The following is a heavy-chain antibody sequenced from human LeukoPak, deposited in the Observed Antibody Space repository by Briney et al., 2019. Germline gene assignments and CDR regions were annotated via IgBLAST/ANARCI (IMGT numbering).Heavy chain of an antibody. V-gene: IGHV1-2*06. Sequence: ASVKVSCKASGYTFTGYYMHWVRQAPGQGLEWMGRINPNSGGTNYAQKFQGRVTMTRDTSISTAYMELSRLRSDDTAVYYCARVRRYHDSSGYYYFDYWGQGTLVTVSS. CDR3: ARVRRYHDSSGYYYFDY. CDR1: GYTFTGYY. D-gene: IGHD3-22*01. J-gene: IGHJ4*02. CDR2: INPNSGGT.